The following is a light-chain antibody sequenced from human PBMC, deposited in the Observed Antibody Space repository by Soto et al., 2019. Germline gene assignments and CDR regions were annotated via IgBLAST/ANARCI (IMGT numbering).Light chain of an antibody. V-gene: IGLV2-8*01. CDR3: TSYTGSNNLV. CDR2: AVN. CDR1: SSDIGGYNY. Sequence: QSALTQPPSASGSPGQSVTISCTGASSDIGGYNYVCWYQHHPGKAPKLMIYAVNKRPSGVPDRFSGSKSGNTASLTVSGLEAEDEGDYYCTSYTGSNNLVFGGGTKLTV. J-gene: IGLJ3*02.